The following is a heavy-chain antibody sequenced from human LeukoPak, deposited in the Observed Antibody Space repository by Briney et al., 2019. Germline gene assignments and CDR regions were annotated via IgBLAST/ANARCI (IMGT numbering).Heavy chain of an antibody. Sequence: PGGSLRHSCAASGFTFSSYAMHWVRQAPGKGLEWVAVISYDGSNKYYADSVRGRFTISRDNSKNTLYLQMNSLRAEDTAVYYCARGGTETYYDILTFDYWGQGTLVTVSS. CDR2: ISYDGSNK. D-gene: IGHD3-9*01. CDR1: GFTFSSYA. J-gene: IGHJ4*02. CDR3: ARGGTETYYDILTFDY. V-gene: IGHV3-30*04.